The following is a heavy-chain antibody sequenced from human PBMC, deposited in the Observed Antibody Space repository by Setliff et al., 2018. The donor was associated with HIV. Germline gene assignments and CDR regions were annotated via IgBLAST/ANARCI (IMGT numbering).Heavy chain of an antibody. CDR3: ARGVVDYDFWSGSGDYYYMDV. CDR1: GGSMNSHY. Sequence: SETLSLTCTVSGGSMNSHYWSWIRQSPGRGLEWIGYIYYSVSTKYNPSLKSRVSMSIDTSKNQFSLKMSSVTAADTAVYYCARGVVDYDFWSGSGDYYYMDVWVKGTTVTVSS. V-gene: IGHV4-59*11. J-gene: IGHJ6*03. CDR2: IYYSVST. D-gene: IGHD3-3*01.